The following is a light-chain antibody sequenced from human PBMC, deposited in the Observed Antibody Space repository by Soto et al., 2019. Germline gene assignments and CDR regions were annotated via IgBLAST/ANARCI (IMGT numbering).Light chain of an antibody. CDR3: SSYGGYNNVI. Sequence: QSALTQPASVSGSPGQSITISCTGTSRDIGFFNYVSWYQQFPGNAPKLIIFEVTNRPSGVPDRFSGSKSGNTASLTVSGLQAEDEADYYCSSYGGYNNVIFGGGTKLTVL. V-gene: IGLV2-8*01. CDR2: EVT. J-gene: IGLJ2*01. CDR1: SRDIGFFNY.